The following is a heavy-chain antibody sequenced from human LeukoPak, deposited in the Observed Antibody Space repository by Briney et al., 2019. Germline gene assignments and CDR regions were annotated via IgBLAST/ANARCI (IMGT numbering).Heavy chain of an antibody. V-gene: IGHV4-59*08. CDR3: ARVYYDFWSGYLDYYYMDV. Sequence: PSETLSLTCTVSGGSISSYYWSWIRQPPGKGLEWIGYIYYSGSTNYNPSLKSRVTISVDTSKNQFSLKLSSVTAADTAVYYCARVYYDFWSGYLDYYYMDVWGKGTTVTVSS. D-gene: IGHD3-3*01. CDR2: IYYSGST. CDR1: GGSISSYY. J-gene: IGHJ6*03.